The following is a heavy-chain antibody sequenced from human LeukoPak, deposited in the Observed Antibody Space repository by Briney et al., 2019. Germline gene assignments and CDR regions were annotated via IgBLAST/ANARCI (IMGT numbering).Heavy chain of an antibody. CDR3: ATETEQWLVLQLDY. CDR2: INSDGSST. V-gene: IGHV3-74*01. D-gene: IGHD6-19*01. J-gene: IGHJ4*02. CDR1: GFTFSSYW. Sequence: PGGSLRLSCAASGFTFSSYWMHWVRQAPGKGLEWVSRINSDGSSTNYADSVKGRFTISRDNAKNTLYLQMNSLRAEDTAVYYCATETEQWLVLQLDYWGQGTLVTVSS.